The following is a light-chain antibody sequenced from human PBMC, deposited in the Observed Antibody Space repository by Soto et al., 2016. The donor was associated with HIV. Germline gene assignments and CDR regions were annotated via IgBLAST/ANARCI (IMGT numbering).Light chain of an antibody. Sequence: SYELTQPPSVSVSPGQTASITCSGDKLGDKYACWYQQKPGQSPVLVIYQDNKRPSGIPERFSGSNSGNTATLTIGGTQAMDEADYYCQAWDSSTGVFGTGTKVTVL. V-gene: IGLV3-1*01. CDR2: QDN. CDR1: KLGDKY. J-gene: IGLJ1*01. CDR3: QAWDSSTGV.